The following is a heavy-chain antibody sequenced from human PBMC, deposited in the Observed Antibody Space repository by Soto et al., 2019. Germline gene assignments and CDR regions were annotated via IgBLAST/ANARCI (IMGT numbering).Heavy chain of an antibody. D-gene: IGHD2-2*02. CDR2: ISYDGSNK. CDR1: GFTFSSYA. CDR3: AIDLYASGRTF. Sequence: QVQLVESGGGVVQPGRSLRLSCAASGFTFSSYAMHWVRQAPGKGLEWVAVISYDGSNKYYADSVKGRFTISRDNSKNTLYLQMNSLRAEDTAVYYCAIDLYASGRTFWGQGTLVTVSS. V-gene: IGHV3-30-3*01. J-gene: IGHJ4*02.